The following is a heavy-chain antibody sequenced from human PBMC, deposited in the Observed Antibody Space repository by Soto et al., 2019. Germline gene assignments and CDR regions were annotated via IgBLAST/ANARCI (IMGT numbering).Heavy chain of an antibody. CDR2: IKTDSGDT. CDR1: RYTFTSYD. V-gene: IGHV1-2*02. Sequence: QVQLVQSGAEVKRPGASVRVSCRASRYTFTSYDIYWVRQAPGQGLEWMGWIKTDSGDTDYAQNFQGRVTMTRDTSLNTAYMELNNLVSDDTAVYYCARRSSTYLNEIIYDPWGQGTLVTVSS. D-gene: IGHD3-10*01. J-gene: IGHJ5*02. CDR3: ARRSSTYLNEIIYDP.